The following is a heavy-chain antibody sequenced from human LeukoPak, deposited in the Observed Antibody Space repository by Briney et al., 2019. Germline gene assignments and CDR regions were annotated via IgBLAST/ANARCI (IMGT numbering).Heavy chain of an antibody. CDR2: IYYSGST. D-gene: IGHD6-13*01. V-gene: IGHV4-59*01. Sequence: SETLSLTCTVSGGSISSYYWSWIRQPPGKGLEWIGYIYYSGSTNYNPSLKSRVTISVDTSKNQFSLKLSSVTAADTAVYYCAGIAAAGSRGWFDPWGQGTLVTVSS. CDR3: AGIAAAGSRGWFDP. J-gene: IGHJ5*02. CDR1: GGSISSYY.